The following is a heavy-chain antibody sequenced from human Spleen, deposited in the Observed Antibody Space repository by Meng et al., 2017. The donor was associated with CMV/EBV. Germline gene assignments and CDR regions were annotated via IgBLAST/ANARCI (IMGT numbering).Heavy chain of an antibody. CDR1: GFTFSSYA. Sequence: GGSLRLSCAASGFTFSSYAMHWVRQAPGKGLEWVSAISASGVNTYYADSVKGRFTISRDNSKNTLYLQMNSLRAEDTAVYSCAKEIGSSRPFDYWGQGTLVTVSS. D-gene: IGHD6-6*01. V-gene: IGHV3-23*01. CDR2: ISASGVNT. J-gene: IGHJ4*01. CDR3: AKEIGSSRPFDY.